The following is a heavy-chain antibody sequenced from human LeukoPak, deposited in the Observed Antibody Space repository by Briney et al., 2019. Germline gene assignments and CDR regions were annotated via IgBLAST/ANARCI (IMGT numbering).Heavy chain of an antibody. V-gene: IGHV3-30*02. CDR3: AKDLEYSSTWYSEEGDS. D-gene: IGHD6-13*01. J-gene: IGHJ4*02. Sequence: GGSLRLSCAASRFTFSNYGMHWVRQAPGKGLEWVAFIRYDGSSKYYADSVKGRFTISRDNSKNTLFVQMHRLRAEDTAVYYCAKDLEYSSTWYSEEGDSWGQGTLVTVSS. CDR2: IRYDGSSK. CDR1: RFTFSNYG.